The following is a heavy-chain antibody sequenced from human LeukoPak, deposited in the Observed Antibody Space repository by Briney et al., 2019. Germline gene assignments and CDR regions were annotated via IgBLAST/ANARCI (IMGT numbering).Heavy chain of an antibody. Sequence: GGSLRLSCAASGFIFRSYWMSWVCQAPGKRLEWVANIKQDGSEKFYVDSVKGRFTISRDNAKNSLYLQMNSLRAEDTAVYYCARDKNYYDSSGYFTDAFDTWGQGTMVTVSS. CDR1: GFIFRSYW. CDR3: ARDKNYYDSSGYFTDAFDT. J-gene: IGHJ3*02. V-gene: IGHV3-7*01. D-gene: IGHD3-22*01. CDR2: IKQDGSEK.